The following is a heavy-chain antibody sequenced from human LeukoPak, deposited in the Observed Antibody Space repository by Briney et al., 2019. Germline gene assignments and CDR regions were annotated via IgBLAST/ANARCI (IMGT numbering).Heavy chain of an antibody. CDR1: GGTFSSYT. CDR3: AVIPAAILSSGENWFDP. Sequence: ASVKVSCKASGGTFSSYTISWVRQAPGQGLEWMGRIIPILGIANYAQKFQGRVTITADKSTSTAYMELSSLRSEDTAVYYCAVIPAAILSSGENWFDPWGQGTLVTVSS. V-gene: IGHV1-69*02. D-gene: IGHD2-2*01. J-gene: IGHJ5*02. CDR2: IIPILGIA.